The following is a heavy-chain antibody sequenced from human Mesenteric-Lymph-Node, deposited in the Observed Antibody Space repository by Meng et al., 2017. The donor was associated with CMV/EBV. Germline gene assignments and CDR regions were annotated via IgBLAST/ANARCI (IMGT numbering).Heavy chain of an antibody. CDR2: SSTYTGDT. D-gene: IGHD4-23*01. V-gene: IGHV1-18*01. CDR3: ARQLSSGNFNWFDP. CDR1: GYCFTDYG. J-gene: IGHJ5*02. Sequence: SGYCFTDYGITWVRQAPGPGLEWVGWSSTYTGDTNYAQRVQGRVTMTADISTTTAFLELRSLSSDDTAVYYCARQLSSGNFNWFDPWGQGTLVTVSS.